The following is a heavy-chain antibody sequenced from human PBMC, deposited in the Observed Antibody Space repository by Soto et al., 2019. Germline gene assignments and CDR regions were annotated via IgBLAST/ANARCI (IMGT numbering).Heavy chain of an antibody. CDR3: ARYYYDSSGYPTLYYFDY. D-gene: IGHD3-22*01. J-gene: IGHJ4*02. V-gene: IGHV4-39*01. CDR1: GGSISSSSYY. Sequence: PSETLSLTCTVSGGSISSSSYYWGWIGHPPGKGLEWIGCIYYSGSTYYNPSLKSRVTISVDTSKNQFSLKLSSVTAADTAVYYCARYYYDSSGYPTLYYFDYWGQGTLVTVSS. CDR2: IYYSGST.